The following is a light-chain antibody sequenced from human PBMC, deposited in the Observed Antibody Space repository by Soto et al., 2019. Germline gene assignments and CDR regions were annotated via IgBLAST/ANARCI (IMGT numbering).Light chain of an antibody. CDR2: DAS. J-gene: IGKJ2*01. CDR3: QQYNNWPPEYT. CDR1: QSVRSN. Sequence: EIVMTQSPATLSVSPGERATLSCRASQSVRSNLAWYQQKLGQAPRLLIYDASTRATGIPARFSGSGSGTEFPLTIGSLQSEDFAVYYCQQYNNWPPEYTFGQGTKLEMK. V-gene: IGKV3-15*01.